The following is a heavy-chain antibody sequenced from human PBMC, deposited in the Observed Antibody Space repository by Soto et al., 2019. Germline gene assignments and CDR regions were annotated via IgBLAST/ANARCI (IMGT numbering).Heavy chain of an antibody. D-gene: IGHD1-26*01. CDR3: TRGQWELLPGDY. V-gene: IGHV3-74*01. CDR1: GFTFSSYW. J-gene: IGHJ4*02. CDR2: IKSDGSST. Sequence: PGGSLRLSCAASGFTFSSYWMHWVRQAPGKGLVWVSRIKSDGSSTSYADSVKGRFTISRDNAKNTLYLQMNSLRAEDTALYYCTRGQWELLPGDYWGQGTLVTVSS.